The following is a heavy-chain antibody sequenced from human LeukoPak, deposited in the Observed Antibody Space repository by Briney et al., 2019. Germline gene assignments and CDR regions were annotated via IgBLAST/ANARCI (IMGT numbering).Heavy chain of an antibody. Sequence: SETLSLTCTVSGGSISSGSYYWSWIRQPPGKGQEWIGYIYYSGSTNYNPSLKSRVTISVDTSKNQFSLKLSSVTAADTAVYYCARHLGYCSSTSCYDYWGQGTLVTVSS. CDR1: GGSISSGSYY. CDR2: IYYSGST. CDR3: ARHLGYCSSTSCYDY. D-gene: IGHD2-2*01. J-gene: IGHJ4*02. V-gene: IGHV4-61*01.